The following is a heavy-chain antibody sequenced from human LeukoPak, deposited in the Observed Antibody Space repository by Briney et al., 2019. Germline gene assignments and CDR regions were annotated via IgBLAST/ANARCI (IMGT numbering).Heavy chain of an antibody. Sequence: SETLSLTCTVSGGSISSSSYYWGWIRQPPGKGLEWIGSIYYSGSTYYNPSLKSRVTISVDTSKNQFSLKLSSVTAADTAVYYCARVEPATDYWGRGTLVTVSS. CDR3: ARVEPATDY. D-gene: IGHD1-14*01. CDR1: GGSISSSSYY. CDR2: IYYSGST. J-gene: IGHJ4*02. V-gene: IGHV4-39*07.